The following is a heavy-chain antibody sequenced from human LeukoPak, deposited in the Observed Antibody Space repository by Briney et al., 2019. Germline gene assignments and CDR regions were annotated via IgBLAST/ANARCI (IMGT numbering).Heavy chain of an antibody. CDR1: GFTFSSYA. CDR3: AKGGRRYCSSTSCYGLDY. Sequence: GGSLRLSCAASGFTFSSYAMHWVRQAPGKGLEWVAVISYDGSNKYYADSVKGRFTISRDNSKNTLYLQMNSLRAEDTAVYYCAKGGRRYCSSTSCYGLDYWGQGTLVTVSS. J-gene: IGHJ4*02. D-gene: IGHD2-2*01. V-gene: IGHV3-30-3*01. CDR2: ISYDGSNK.